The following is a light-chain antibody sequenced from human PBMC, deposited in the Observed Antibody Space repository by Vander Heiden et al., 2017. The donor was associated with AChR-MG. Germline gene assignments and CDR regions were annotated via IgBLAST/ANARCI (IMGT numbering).Light chain of an antibody. CDR2: GAS. J-gene: IGKJ2*01. CDR1: QSVSSSY. Sequence: EIVLTQSPGTLSLSPGERATLSCRASQSVSSSYLAWYQQKPGQPPRLLIYGASSRATGIPDRLSGSGSGTDFTLTISRLEPEDFAVYYCQQYSSSPYTFGQGTKLEIK. CDR3: QQYSSSPYT. V-gene: IGKV3-20*01.